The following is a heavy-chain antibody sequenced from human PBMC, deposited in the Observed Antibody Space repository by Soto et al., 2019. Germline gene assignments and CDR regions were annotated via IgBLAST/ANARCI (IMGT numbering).Heavy chain of an antibody. D-gene: IGHD6-6*01. CDR3: AKDGGFSSSPSYFHY. Sequence: GGSLRLSCTASGLTFSSYAMSWVRQAPGEGLEWVSTISGTGGTTYYADSVKGRFTISRDNSKNTLYLQLDSLRADDTAVYYCAKDGGFSSSPSYFHYWGQGTLVTVSS. V-gene: IGHV3-23*01. CDR2: ISGTGGTT. CDR1: GLTFSSYA. J-gene: IGHJ4*02.